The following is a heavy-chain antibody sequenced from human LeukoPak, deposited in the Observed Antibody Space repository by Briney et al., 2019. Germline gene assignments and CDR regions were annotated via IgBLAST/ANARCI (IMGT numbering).Heavy chain of an antibody. CDR2: INHRGVT. Sequence: SETLSLTCAVYGGSFSDYYWTWVRQPPGKGLEWIGEINHRGVTTYYPSLKSRVTISIDTYRNQFSLTMHSLTAADTAVYYCARTVGRTASPSYWGQGTLVTVSP. D-gene: IGHD4-11*01. J-gene: IGHJ4*02. CDR3: ARTVGRTASPSY. CDR1: GGSFSDYY. V-gene: IGHV4-34*01.